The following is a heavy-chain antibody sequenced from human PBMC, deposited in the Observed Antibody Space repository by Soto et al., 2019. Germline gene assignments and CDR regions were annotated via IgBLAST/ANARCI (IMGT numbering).Heavy chain of an antibody. CDR3: ARGSRWTPFDY. J-gene: IGHJ4*02. D-gene: IGHD1-1*01. V-gene: IGHV3-23*01. CDR1: GLTFSTLA. Sequence: RLPNAAFGLTFSTLAMSRVRQTPGKGLDWVPSITGTGASTFYADSVKGRFTISRDNSKNMLFLQINSLRADDTAEYYCARGSRWTPFDYWGQGTLVTVSS. CDR2: ITGTGAST.